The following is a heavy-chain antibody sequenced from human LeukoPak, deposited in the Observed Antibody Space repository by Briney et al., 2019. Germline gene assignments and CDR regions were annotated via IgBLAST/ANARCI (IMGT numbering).Heavy chain of an antibody. CDR1: GGSISSYY. CDR3: ARGVTYYYDSSGYYYADWFDP. Sequence: SETLSLTCTVSGGSISSYYWSWIRQPAGKGLEWIGRIYTSGSTNYNPSLKSRVTMSVDTSKNQFSLKLSSVTAADTAVYYCARGVTYYYDSSGYYYADWFDPWGQGTLVTVSS. J-gene: IGHJ5*02. D-gene: IGHD3-22*01. V-gene: IGHV4-4*07. CDR2: IYTSGST.